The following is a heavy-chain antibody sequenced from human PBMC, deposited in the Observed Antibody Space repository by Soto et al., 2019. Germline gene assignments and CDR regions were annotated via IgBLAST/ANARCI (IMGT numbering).Heavy chain of an antibody. Sequence: KSSETLSLTCAVYGGSFSGYYWSWIRQPPGKGLEWIGEINHSGSTNYNPSLKSRVTISVDTSKNQFSLKLSSVTAADTAVYYCARGHTRFLEWLTTGNWFDPWGQGTLVTVSS. V-gene: IGHV4-34*01. CDR1: GGSFSGYY. CDR3: ARGHTRFLEWLTTGNWFDP. D-gene: IGHD3-3*01. CDR2: INHSGST. J-gene: IGHJ5*02.